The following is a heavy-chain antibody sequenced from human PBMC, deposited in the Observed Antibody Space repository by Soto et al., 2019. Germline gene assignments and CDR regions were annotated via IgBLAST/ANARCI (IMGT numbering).Heavy chain of an antibody. Sequence: PGGSLRLSCAASGFTFNKSWAHWIRQAPGKGLEWLGRIKTNTEAGITDYAAIVKGRFTISKDDSEKTLFLQMNSLNTQDTAVYYCHTDENWGTKRYRFYWGREARVTVSS. CDR3: HTDENWGTKRYRFY. CDR2: IKTNTEAGIT. D-gene: IGHD2-8*01. V-gene: IGHV3-15*01. J-gene: IGHJ4*02. CDR1: GFTFNKSW.